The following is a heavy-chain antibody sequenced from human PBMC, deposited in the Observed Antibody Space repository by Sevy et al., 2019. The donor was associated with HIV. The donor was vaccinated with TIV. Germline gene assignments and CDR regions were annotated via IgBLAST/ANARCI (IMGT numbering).Heavy chain of an antibody. Sequence: SETLSLTCAVHDGSFSGYYWNWIRQLPGKGLEWIGEINESGIIYYNPSLKSRVTISVDTSKKQFSLKLNSVTAAGTAVYFCARSPPVVVVPGAPSWFDPWGQGTLVTVSS. V-gene: IGHV4-34*01. D-gene: IGHD2-2*01. CDR3: ARSPPVVVVPGAPSWFDP. CDR1: DGSFSGYY. J-gene: IGHJ5*02. CDR2: INESGII.